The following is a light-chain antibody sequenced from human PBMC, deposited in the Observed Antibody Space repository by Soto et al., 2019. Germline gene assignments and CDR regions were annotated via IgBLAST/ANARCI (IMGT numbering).Light chain of an antibody. CDR3: QQRNIWPPVT. CDR2: GAF. V-gene: IGKV3-11*01. Sequence: ELVWTQSPATLSLSPGERATLSCRASPSVTNYLAWYQQKPCQPHRLLIYGAFNRAAGIPARFSGSGSGTDFTLTISSLEPEDSAVYYCQQRNIWPPVTFGQGTRLEIK. CDR1: PSVTNY. J-gene: IGKJ5*01.